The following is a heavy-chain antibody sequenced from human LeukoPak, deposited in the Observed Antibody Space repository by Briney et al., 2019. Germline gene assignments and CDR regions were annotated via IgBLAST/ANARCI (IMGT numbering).Heavy chain of an antibody. CDR3: ARCSGGSCLIDY. CDR1: GYTFTSYD. CDR2: MNPNSGNT. V-gene: IGHV1-8*03. Sequence: ASVNVSCKASGYTFTSYDINWVRQATGQGLEWMGWMNPNSGNTGYAQKFQGRVTITRNTSISTAYMELSSLRSEDTAVYYCARCSGGSCLIDYWGQGTLVTVSS. D-gene: IGHD2-15*01. J-gene: IGHJ4*02.